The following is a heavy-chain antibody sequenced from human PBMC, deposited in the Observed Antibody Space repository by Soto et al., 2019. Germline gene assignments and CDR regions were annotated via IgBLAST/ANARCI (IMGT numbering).Heavy chain of an antibody. J-gene: IGHJ5*02. CDR2: IYYSGST. Sequence: SETLSLTCTVSGGSISSSSYYWGWIRQPPGKGLEWIGSIYYSGSTYYNPSLKSRVTISVDTSKNQFSLKLSSVTAADTAVYYCARDFKERIYYGSGSYYSWGQGTLVTVSS. CDR3: ARDFKERIYYGSGSYYS. CDR1: GGSISSSSYY. V-gene: IGHV4-39*07. D-gene: IGHD3-10*01.